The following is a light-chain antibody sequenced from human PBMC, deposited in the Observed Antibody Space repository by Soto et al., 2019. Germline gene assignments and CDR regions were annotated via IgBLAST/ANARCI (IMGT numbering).Light chain of an antibody. Sequence: QSVLTQPPSVSGAPGQRVTISCTGSSSNIGAGYDVHWYQQLPGTAPKLVMYGTTNRPSGVPDRFSGSKSGTSASLAITGLPAEDEADYYCQSYDGTLSGSYVFGIGTKVTVL. CDR1: SSNIGAGYD. CDR2: GTT. CDR3: QSYDGTLSGSYV. V-gene: IGLV1-40*01. J-gene: IGLJ1*01.